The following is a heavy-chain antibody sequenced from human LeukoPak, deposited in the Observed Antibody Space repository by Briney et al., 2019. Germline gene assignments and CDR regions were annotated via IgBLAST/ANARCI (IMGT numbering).Heavy chain of an antibody. Sequence: ASVKVSCKVSGYTPTELSMHWVRQAPGKGLEWMGGFDPEDGETIYAQKFQGRVTMTEDTSTDTAYMELSSLRSEDTAVYYCARGWSSSWYDTAEYFQHWGQGTLVTVSS. V-gene: IGHV1-24*01. CDR2: FDPEDGET. CDR1: GYTPTELS. D-gene: IGHD6-13*01. CDR3: ARGWSSSWYDTAEYFQH. J-gene: IGHJ1*01.